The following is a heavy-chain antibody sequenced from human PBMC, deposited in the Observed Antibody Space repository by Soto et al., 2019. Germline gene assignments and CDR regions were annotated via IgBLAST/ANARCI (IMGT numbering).Heavy chain of an antibody. D-gene: IGHD6-6*01. J-gene: IGHJ4*02. CDR3: AREEYSSSIDY. Sequence: SETLSLTCTVSGGSISSYYWSWIRQPPGKGLEWIGYIYYSGSTNYNPSLKSRVTISVDTSKNQFSLKLSSVTAADTAVYYCAREEYSSSIDYWGQGTLVTVSS. V-gene: IGHV4-59*01. CDR2: IYYSGST. CDR1: GGSISSYY.